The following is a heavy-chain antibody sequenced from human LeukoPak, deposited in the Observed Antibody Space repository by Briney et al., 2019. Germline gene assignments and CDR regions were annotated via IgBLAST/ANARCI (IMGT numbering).Heavy chain of an antibody. D-gene: IGHD3-3*01. CDR2: IIPIFGTA. Sequence: SVKVSCKASGGTFSSYAISWVRQAPGQGLEWMGGIIPIFGTANYAQKFQGRVTITTDESTSTAYMELSSLRSEDTAVYYCARAEKPYDFWSGYFSSPLAYYMDVWGKGTTVTVSS. CDR3: ARAEKPYDFWSGYFSSPLAYYMDV. J-gene: IGHJ6*03. CDR1: GGTFSSYA. V-gene: IGHV1-69*05.